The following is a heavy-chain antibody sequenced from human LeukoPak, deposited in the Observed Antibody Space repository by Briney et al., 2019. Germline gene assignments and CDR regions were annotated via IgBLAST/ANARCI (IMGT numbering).Heavy chain of an antibody. D-gene: IGHD3-22*01. V-gene: IGHV4-59*12. J-gene: IGHJ4*02. CDR3: ARDQYYYDSSGYPAFDY. CDR2: IYYSGST. CDR1: GGSISSYY. Sequence: SETLSLTCTVSGGSISSYYWSWIRRPPGKGLEWIGYIYYSGSTNYNPSLKSRVTISVDTSKNQFSLKLSSVTAADTAVYYCARDQYYYDSSGYPAFDYWGQGTLVTVSS.